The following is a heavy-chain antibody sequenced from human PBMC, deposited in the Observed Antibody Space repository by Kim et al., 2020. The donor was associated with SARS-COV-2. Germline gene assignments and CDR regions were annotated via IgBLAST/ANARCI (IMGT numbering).Heavy chain of an antibody. Sequence: GGSLRLSCAAPGFTFSSYGMHWVRQAPGKGLEWVAVIWYDGSNKYYADSVKGRFTISRDNSKNTLYLQMNSLRAEDTAVYYCARGSYYGSGSYNPLDYWGQGTLVTVSS. CDR3: ARGSYYGSGSYNPLDY. D-gene: IGHD3-10*01. CDR1: GFTFSSYG. V-gene: IGHV3-33*01. J-gene: IGHJ4*02. CDR2: IWYDGSNK.